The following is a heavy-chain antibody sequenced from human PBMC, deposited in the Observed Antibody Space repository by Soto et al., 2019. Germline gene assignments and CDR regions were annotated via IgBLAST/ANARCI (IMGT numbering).Heavy chain of an antibody. CDR3: AKPRSSLEWPPFDP. Sequence: QVKLVESGGGVVQPGGSRRLSCAASGFRFSSYGMHWVRQVPGKGLEWVAVIKSDGTAYSTESVEGRFSVSRDNSRNTLFPQMFNVRPEDTGIYYCAKPRSSLEWPPFDPWGHGTLVTVSS. CDR2: IKSDGTA. CDR1: GFRFSSYG. V-gene: IGHV3-30*18. J-gene: IGHJ5*02. D-gene: IGHD3-3*01.